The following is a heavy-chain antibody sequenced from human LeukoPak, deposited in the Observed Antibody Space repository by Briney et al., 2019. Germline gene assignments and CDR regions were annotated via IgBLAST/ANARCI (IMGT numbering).Heavy chain of an antibody. CDR2: ISSSSSYI. D-gene: IGHD5-24*01. J-gene: IGHJ4*02. Sequence: PGGSLRLSCAASGFTFSSYSMNWVRQAPGKGLEWVSSISSSSSYIYYADSVKGRFTISRDNAKNSLYLQMNSLRAEDTAVYYCARPRWLQFGPHDSWGPGTLVTVSS. V-gene: IGHV3-21*01. CDR3: ARPRWLQFGPHDS. CDR1: GFTFSSYS.